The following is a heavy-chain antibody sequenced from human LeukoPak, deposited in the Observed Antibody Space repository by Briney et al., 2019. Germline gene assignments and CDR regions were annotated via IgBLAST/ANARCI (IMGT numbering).Heavy chain of an antibody. CDR2: IYYSGST. Sequence: SETLSLTCTVSGGSISSYYWSWIRQPPGKGLEWIGYIYYSGSTNYNPSLKIRFTISVDTSKNQLYLKLSSVTAADTAVYYCERHVLRYFDWLFVFDIWGQGTMVTVSS. CDR3: ERHVLRYFDWLFVFDI. J-gene: IGHJ3*02. D-gene: IGHD3-9*01. V-gene: IGHV4-59*08. CDR1: GGSISSYY.